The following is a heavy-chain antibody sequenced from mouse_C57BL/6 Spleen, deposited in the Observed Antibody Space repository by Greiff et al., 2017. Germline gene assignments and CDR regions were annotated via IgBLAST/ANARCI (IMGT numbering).Heavy chain of an antibody. CDR2: IYPRSGNT. CDR3: SRLDLYGSRSGLAY. D-gene: IGHD1-1*01. J-gene: IGHJ3*01. Sequence: VQLQESGAELARPGASVKLSCKASGYTFTSYGISWVKQRTGQGLEWIGEIYPRSGNTYYNEKFKGKATLTADKSSSTAYMELRSLTSEDSAVYLCSRLDLYGSRSGLAYWGQGTLVTVSA. CDR1: GYTFTSYG. V-gene: IGHV1-81*01.